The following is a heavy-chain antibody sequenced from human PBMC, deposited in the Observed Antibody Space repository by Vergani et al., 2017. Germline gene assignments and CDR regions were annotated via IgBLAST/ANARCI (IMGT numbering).Heavy chain of an antibody. CDR3: ARGAGYCSSTSCPPTLRHYYYYIDV. V-gene: IGHV3-33*01. D-gene: IGHD2-2*01. Sequence: QVQLVESGGGVFQTGRSLRLSCAASGFTFSSYGLHWVRHAPGKGFEWVAVMWYDGSNKYYADSVKGRFTISRDSSKNTLYLQMNGLRAEDTAVYYCARGAGYCSSTSCPPTLRHYYYYIDVWGKGTTVTVSS. CDR2: MWYDGSNK. CDR1: GFTFSSYG. J-gene: IGHJ6*03.